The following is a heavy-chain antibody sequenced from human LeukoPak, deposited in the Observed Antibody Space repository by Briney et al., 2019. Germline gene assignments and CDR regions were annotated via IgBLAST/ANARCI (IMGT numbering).Heavy chain of an antibody. CDR2: ISSSSYI. V-gene: IGHV3-21*01. D-gene: IGHD3-16*02. J-gene: IGHJ4*02. CDR3: ARDSYDYVWGSYRYTLFDY. CDR1: GFTFSSYS. Sequence: GGSLRLSCAASGFTFSSYSMNWVRQAPGKGLEWVSSISSSSYIYYADSVKGRFAISRDNAKNSLYLQMNSLRAEDTAVYYCARDSYDYVWGSYRYTLFDYWGQGILVTVSS.